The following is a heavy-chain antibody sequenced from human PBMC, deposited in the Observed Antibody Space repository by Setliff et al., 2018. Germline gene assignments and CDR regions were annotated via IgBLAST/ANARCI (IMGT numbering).Heavy chain of an antibody. CDR1: AYSIRSDYY. Sequence: SETLSLTCAVSAYSIRSDYYWGWIRQPPGKGLEWIGSIYQSGSTYYNASLKSRVTISVDTSKNQFSLKLSSVTAADTAVYYGAREGVGSGSYYWEVVRGMDVWGQGTTVTVSS. CDR3: AREGVGSGSYYWEVVRGMDV. J-gene: IGHJ6*02. V-gene: IGHV4-38-2*02. D-gene: IGHD3-10*01. CDR2: IYQSGST.